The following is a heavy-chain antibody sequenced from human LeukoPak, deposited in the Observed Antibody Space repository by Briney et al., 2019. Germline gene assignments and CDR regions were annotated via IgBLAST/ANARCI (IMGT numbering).Heavy chain of an antibody. D-gene: IGHD3-16*02. CDR1: GYTFTGYY. Sequence: GASVKVSCKTSGYTFTGYYIQWVRQAPGQGLEWMGYINPTSGGTNYAQEFQGRVTMTRDTSISTAYMELSRLTSGDTAVYYCARGEMITFGGVIVISTFDIWGQGTMVTVS. CDR3: ARGEMITFGGVIVISTFDI. V-gene: IGHV1-2*02. J-gene: IGHJ3*02. CDR2: INPTSGGT.